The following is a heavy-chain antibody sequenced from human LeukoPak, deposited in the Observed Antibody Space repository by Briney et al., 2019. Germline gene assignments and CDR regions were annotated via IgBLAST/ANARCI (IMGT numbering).Heavy chain of an antibody. CDR1: GGSFSGYY. D-gene: IGHD5-18*01. V-gene: IGHV4-34*01. J-gene: IGHJ4*02. CDR2: INHSGST. Sequence: PSETLSLTCAVYGGSFSGYYWSWIRQPPGKGLEWIGEINHSGSTNYNPSLKSRVTISVDTSKNQFSLKLSSVAAADTAVYYCARGKPRAYSYGYFDYWGQGTLVTVSS. CDR3: ARGKPRAYSYGYFDY.